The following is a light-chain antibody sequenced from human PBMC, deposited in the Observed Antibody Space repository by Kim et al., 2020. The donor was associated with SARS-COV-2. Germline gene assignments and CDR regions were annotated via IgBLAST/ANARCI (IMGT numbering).Light chain of an antibody. V-gene: IGLV6-57*01. J-gene: IGLJ3*02. CDR2: EDN. CDR1: SGSIASNY. CDR3: QSYDSSPWV. Sequence: NFMLTQPHSVSESPGKTVTISCTRSSGSIASNYVQWYQQRPGSSPTTVIYEDNQRPSGVPDRFSGSIDSSSNSASLTISGLKTEDEADYYCQSYDSSPWVFGEGTKLTVL.